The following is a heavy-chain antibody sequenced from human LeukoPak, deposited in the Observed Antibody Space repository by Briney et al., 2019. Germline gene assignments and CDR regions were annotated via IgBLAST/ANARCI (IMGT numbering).Heavy chain of an antibody. D-gene: IGHD3-10*01. J-gene: IGHJ1*01. Sequence: PSETLSLTCAVYGGSFSGYYWSWIRQPPGKGLEWVANINRDGSEKNYVDSVKGRFTISRDNAKNSLYLQMDSLRGEDTTVYYCAPYNFDSGSPHWGQGTLVTVSS. V-gene: IGHV3-7*01. CDR3: APYNFDSGSPH. CDR2: INRDGSEK. CDR1: GGSFSGYY.